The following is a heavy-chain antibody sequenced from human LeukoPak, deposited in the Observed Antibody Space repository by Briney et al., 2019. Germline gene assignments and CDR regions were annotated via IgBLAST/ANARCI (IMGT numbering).Heavy chain of an antibody. D-gene: IGHD6-19*01. V-gene: IGHV4-39*07. J-gene: IGHJ4*02. CDR2: GDYSGGT. CDR1: GDSFTSVTDY. Sequence: SETLSLTCTVSGDSFTSVTDYWAWIRQPPGKGLEWIASGDYSGGTYYNPSLESRVAISADMSKKQISLKLASVTGADTAVYYCAGERGEEYSSGWYKTNFFYNWGQGIRVTVSS. CDR3: AGERGEEYSSGWYKTNFFYN.